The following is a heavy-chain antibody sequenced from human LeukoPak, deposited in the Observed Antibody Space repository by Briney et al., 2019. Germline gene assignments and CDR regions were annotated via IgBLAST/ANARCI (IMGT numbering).Heavy chain of an antibody. CDR2: ISSSGSTI. Sequence: GGSLRLSCAASGFTVSSNYMSWVRQAPGKGLEWVSYISSSGSTIYYADSVKGRFTISRDNAKNSLYLQMNSLRAEDTAVYYRARVLEYCSSTSCYAFDIWGQGTMVTVSS. V-gene: IGHV3-11*04. CDR3: ARVLEYCSSTSCYAFDI. CDR1: GFTVSSNY. D-gene: IGHD2-2*01. J-gene: IGHJ3*02.